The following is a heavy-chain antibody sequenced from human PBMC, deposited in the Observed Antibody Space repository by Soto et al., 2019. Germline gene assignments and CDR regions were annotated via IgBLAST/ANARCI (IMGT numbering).Heavy chain of an antibody. CDR1: GFSFSSCA. CDR3: ARVSIAVAGIAYYVDY. V-gene: IGHV3-30-3*01. Sequence: QVQLVESGGGVVQPGRSLRLSCAASGFSFSSCAMHWVRQAPGKGLEWVAVVSHDGSNKYYADSVKGRVTISRDNSINTVSLQMTSLRAEDTAVYYCARVSIAVAGIAYYVDYWGQGTLVTVSS. CDR2: VSHDGSNK. D-gene: IGHD6-19*01. J-gene: IGHJ4*02.